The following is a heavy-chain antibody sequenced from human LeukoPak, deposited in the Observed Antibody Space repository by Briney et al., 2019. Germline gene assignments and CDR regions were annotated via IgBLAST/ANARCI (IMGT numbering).Heavy chain of an antibody. Sequence: YHAINTYYAHSLPRPFPISRAHSKTTLYMQMNSLRDEDRAVYYCARLLGYYDFSSLWDYWGQGTLVTVSS. J-gene: IGHJ4*02. CDR3: ARLLGYYDFSSLWDY. D-gene: IGHD3-3*01. V-gene: IGHV3-30-3*01. CDR2: YHAINT.